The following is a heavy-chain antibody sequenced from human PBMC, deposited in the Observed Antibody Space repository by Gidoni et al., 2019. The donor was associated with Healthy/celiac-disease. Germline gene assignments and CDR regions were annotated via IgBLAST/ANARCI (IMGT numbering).Heavy chain of an antibody. Sequence: QVQLVESGGGVVQPGRSLRLSCAASGFTFSRYGLHWVRQAPGKGLEWVAVISYDGSNKYYADSVKCRFTIARDNSKNTLYLQMNSLRAEDTAVYYGAKDHGCSGGSCYSRGFDYWGQGTLVTVSS. CDR1: GFTFSRYG. V-gene: IGHV3-30*18. D-gene: IGHD2-15*01. J-gene: IGHJ4*02. CDR3: AKDHGCSGGSCYSRGFDY. CDR2: ISYDGSNK.